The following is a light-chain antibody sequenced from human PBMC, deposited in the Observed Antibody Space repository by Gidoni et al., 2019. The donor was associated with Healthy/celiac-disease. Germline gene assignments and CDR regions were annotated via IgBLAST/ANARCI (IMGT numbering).Light chain of an antibody. V-gene: IGKV3-15*01. CDR3: QQYNNWLENT. J-gene: IGKJ2*01. CDR1: QTVSSN. CDR2: GAS. Sequence: EIVMTQSPATLSVSPGARATLSCRASQTVSSNLAWYQQKPGQPPRLLIYGASTRATGLPARFSGSRSGTEYTLTISSLQSEDDAVYYCQQYNNWLENTFGEGTKLEIK.